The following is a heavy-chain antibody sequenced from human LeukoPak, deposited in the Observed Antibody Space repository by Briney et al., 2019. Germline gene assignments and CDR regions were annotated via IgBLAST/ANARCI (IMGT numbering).Heavy chain of an antibody. CDR3: ARDIIDSGSYFY. CDR1: GYTFTGYY. Sequence: ASVKVSCKASGYTFTGYYMHWVRQAPGQGPEWMGWINPNSGGTNYAQKFQGRVTMTRDTSISTAYMELRSLRSDDTAVYYCARDIIDSGSYFYWGQGTLVTVSS. D-gene: IGHD1-26*01. V-gene: IGHV1-2*02. J-gene: IGHJ4*02. CDR2: INPNSGGT.